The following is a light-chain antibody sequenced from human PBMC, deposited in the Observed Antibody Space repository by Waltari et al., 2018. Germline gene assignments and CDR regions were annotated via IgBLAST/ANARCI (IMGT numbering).Light chain of an antibody. CDR2: VAT. CDR3: QHSYSIPFI. J-gene: IGKJ2*01. Sequence: DIQMTQSPSSLSASVGDRVTITCRASQSIGSYLNWYQLKPGKAPNLLIYVATTLESGVPSRFTGSGSGTEFTLTINSLQPEDVATYYCQHSYSIPFIFGQGTKLEIK. CDR1: QSIGSY. V-gene: IGKV1-39*01.